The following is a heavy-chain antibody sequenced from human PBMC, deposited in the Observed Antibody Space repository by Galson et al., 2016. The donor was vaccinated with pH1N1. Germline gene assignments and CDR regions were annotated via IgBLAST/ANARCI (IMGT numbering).Heavy chain of an antibody. CDR1: GFTFSSSW. V-gene: IGHV3-7*01. CDR2: IKEDGSET. D-gene: IGHD3-16*02. Sequence: SLRLSCAASGFTFSSSWMHWVRQVPGKGLEWVANIKEDGSETYYVDSVSGRFTISRDNAKHSLYLQMNSLRDEDTALYYCARAIGSRSAYWGQGTLVTVSS. J-gene: IGHJ4*02. CDR3: ARAIGSRSAY.